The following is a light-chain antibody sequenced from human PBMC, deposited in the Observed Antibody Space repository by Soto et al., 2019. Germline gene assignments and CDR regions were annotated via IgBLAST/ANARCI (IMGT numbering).Light chain of an antibody. Sequence: DIQMTQSPSTLSASVGDRVTITCRASQSISSWLAWYQQKPGKAPKLLIYDASSLESGVPSRFSGSGSGTEFTLTISSLQPDDFATYYCQQYNSCLRTFGGGTTVEI. CDR1: QSISSW. CDR2: DAS. CDR3: QQYNSCLRT. J-gene: IGKJ4*01. V-gene: IGKV1-5*01.